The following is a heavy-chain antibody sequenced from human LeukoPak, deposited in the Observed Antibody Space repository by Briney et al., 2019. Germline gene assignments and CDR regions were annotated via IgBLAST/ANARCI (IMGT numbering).Heavy chain of an antibody. D-gene: IGHD3-3*02. CDR2: ISSDGTII. V-gene: IGHV3-11*01. CDR1: GFTFSDYY. CDR3: ARKHWDRGYYFDY. Sequence: GGSLRLSCAASGFTFSDYYMSWIRQAPGKGLEWVSYISSDGTIIHYADSVKGRFTISRDNAKNSVTLQMNSLRAEDRAVYYCARKHWDRGYYFDYWGQGTLVTVSS. J-gene: IGHJ4*01.